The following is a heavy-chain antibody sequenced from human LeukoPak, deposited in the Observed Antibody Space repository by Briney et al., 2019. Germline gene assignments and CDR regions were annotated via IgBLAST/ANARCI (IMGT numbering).Heavy chain of an antibody. Sequence: PSETLSLTCAVSGGSISSGGYSWSWIRQPPGKGLEWIGYIYHSGSTYCNPSLKSRVTISVDRSKNQFSLKLSSVTAADTAVYYCARPYSSSRGHWGQGTLVTVSS. V-gene: IGHV4-30-2*01. D-gene: IGHD6-6*01. CDR1: GGSISSGGYS. J-gene: IGHJ4*02. CDR3: ARPYSSSRGH. CDR2: IYHSGST.